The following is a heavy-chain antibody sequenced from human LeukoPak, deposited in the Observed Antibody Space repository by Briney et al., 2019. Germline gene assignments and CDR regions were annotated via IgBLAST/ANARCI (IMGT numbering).Heavy chain of an antibody. D-gene: IGHD3-22*01. V-gene: IGHV1-46*01. CDR3: AKSNSLYYYDGSGITPLYFDY. Sequence: VSVNVSCKPSRYIFTRYFLQRLRQAAGQGRKWLGIINLSGGSTSQTQKFQGRVTMTRDTSTITVYMELSSLRSKDTAVYYSAKSNSLYYYDGSGITPLYFDYWGQGTLVTVSS. CDR2: INLSGGST. J-gene: IGHJ4*02. CDR1: RYIFTRYF.